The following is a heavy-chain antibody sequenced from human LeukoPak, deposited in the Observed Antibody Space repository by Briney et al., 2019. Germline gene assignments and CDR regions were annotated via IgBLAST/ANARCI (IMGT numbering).Heavy chain of an antibody. CDR2: INPNSGGT. D-gene: IGHD3-9*01. CDR1: GYTFTGYY. Sequence: ASVKVSCKASGYTFTGYYVHWVRQAPGQGLEWMGWINPNSGGTNYAQKFQGRVTMTRDTSISTAYMELSRLRSDDTAVYYCARGPPLRYFDWLLYYYYMDVWGKGTTVTISS. J-gene: IGHJ6*03. V-gene: IGHV1-2*02. CDR3: ARGPPLRYFDWLLYYYYMDV.